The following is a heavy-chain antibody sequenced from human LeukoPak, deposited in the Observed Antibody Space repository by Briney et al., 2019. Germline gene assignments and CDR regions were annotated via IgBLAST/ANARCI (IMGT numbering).Heavy chain of an antibody. V-gene: IGHV1-18*01. D-gene: IGHD3-22*01. CDR1: GYTFTSYG. CDR3: ARSPDGLPYYYDSSGYDY. CDR2: ISAYNGNT. J-gene: IGHJ4*02. Sequence: GASVKVSCKASGYTFTSYGISWVRQAPGQGLEWMGWISAYNGNTNYAQKLQGRVTMTTDTSTSTAYMELRSLRSDDTAVYYCARSPDGLPYYYDSSGYDYWGQGTLVTVSS.